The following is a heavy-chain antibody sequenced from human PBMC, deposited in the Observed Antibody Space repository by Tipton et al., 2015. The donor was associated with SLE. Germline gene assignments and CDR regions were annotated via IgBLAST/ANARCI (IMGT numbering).Heavy chain of an antibody. J-gene: IGHJ3*01. V-gene: IGHV4-39*01. D-gene: IGHD2-2*01. CDR1: GDSITKSSFY. CDR3: VRPIHYAAGVFDL. CDR2: LYHTGTT. Sequence: TLSLTCNVSGDSITKSSFYWGWIRQPPGKGLEWIGTLYHTGTTYYNSSLESRVTMSLDTSRNQFSLELTSVTAADTAVYYCVRPIHYAAGVFDLWGQGTMVTVSS.